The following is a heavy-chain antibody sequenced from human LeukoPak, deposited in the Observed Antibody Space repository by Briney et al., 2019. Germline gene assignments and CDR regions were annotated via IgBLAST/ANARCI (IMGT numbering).Heavy chain of an antibody. CDR3: AVLRGNNY. Sequence: GRSLRLSCAASGFTFSSYGMHWVRQAPGKGLEWVAVISYDGSNKYYADSVKGRFTISRDNAENSLYLQMNSLRVEDTAVYYCAVLRGNNYWGQGTLVTVSS. D-gene: IGHD3-10*01. J-gene: IGHJ4*02. CDR1: GFTFSSYG. CDR2: ISYDGSNK. V-gene: IGHV3-30*03.